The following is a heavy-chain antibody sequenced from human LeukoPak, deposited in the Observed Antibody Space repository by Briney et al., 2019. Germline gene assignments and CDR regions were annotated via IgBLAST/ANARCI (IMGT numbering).Heavy chain of an antibody. CDR1: GFSFSSYS. Sequence: PGGSLRLSCAGSGFSFSSYSMNWVRQAPGKGLEWISHISSSSDTIYYADSVKGRFTISRDNAKNSLFLQMQNLRDEDTAVYYCAKDVCDGSRYSEPEYWGQGTLVTVSS. J-gene: IGHJ4*02. CDR3: AKDVCDGSRYSEPEY. D-gene: IGHD3-22*01. V-gene: IGHV3-48*02. CDR2: ISSSSDTI.